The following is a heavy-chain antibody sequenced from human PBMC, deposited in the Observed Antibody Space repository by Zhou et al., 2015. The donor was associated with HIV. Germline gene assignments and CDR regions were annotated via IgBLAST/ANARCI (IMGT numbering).Heavy chain of an antibody. V-gene: IGHV1-2*02. D-gene: IGHD2-21*01. CDR3: TGLAIVPVLKDH. J-gene: IGHJ4*03. CDR1: GYNFIGYY. Sequence: QVQVVQSGAEMRKPGASVKISCKASGYNFIGYYLHWVRQAPGQGLEWVGWIDPKTGATEYAQKFQGRVNMTRTASLSVSMELDRLTSDDTAVYFCTGLAIVPVLKDHWGRGSL. CDR2: IDPKTGAT.